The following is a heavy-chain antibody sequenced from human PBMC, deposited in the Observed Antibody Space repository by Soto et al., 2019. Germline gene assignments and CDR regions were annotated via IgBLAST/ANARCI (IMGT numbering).Heavy chain of an antibody. CDR2: ISPSNGQT. Sequence: QVQLVQSGTEVKKPGASVKVSCKASGYTFSNFGLSWVRQAPGQGLEWMGWISPSNGQTIYAQNFHGRVTMTTATSTATANMELRSLISDDTAVYYCARVIMIFGVANLGSYFDYWGQGTRVTVSA. CDR3: ARVIMIFGVANLGSYFDY. CDR1: GYTFSNFG. J-gene: IGHJ4*02. D-gene: IGHD3-3*01. V-gene: IGHV1-18*01.